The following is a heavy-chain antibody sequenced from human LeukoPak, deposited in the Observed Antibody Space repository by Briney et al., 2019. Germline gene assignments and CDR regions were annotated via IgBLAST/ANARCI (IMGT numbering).Heavy chain of an antibody. Sequence: GGSLRLSCAASGFTFSSYSMNWVRQAPGKGLEWVSYISSSSSTICYADSVKGRFTISRDNAKNSLYLQMNSLRAEDTAVYYCARHAIAVAGQFDYWGQGTLVTVSS. CDR2: ISSSSSTI. V-gene: IGHV3-48*01. D-gene: IGHD6-19*01. CDR1: GFTFSSYS. J-gene: IGHJ4*02. CDR3: ARHAIAVAGQFDY.